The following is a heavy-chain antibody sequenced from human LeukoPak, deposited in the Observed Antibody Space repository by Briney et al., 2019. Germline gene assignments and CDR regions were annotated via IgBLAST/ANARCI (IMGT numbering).Heavy chain of an antibody. Sequence: ASVKVSCKASGYTFTGYYMHWVRQAPGQGLEWMGWINPNSGGTNYAQKFQGRVTMTRDTSISTAYMELSRLRSDDTAVYYCARPTECSSTSCQNWFDPGGQGTLVTVPS. CDR2: INPNSGGT. D-gene: IGHD2-2*01. V-gene: IGHV1-2*02. CDR1: GYTFTGYY. CDR3: ARPTECSSTSCQNWFDP. J-gene: IGHJ5*02.